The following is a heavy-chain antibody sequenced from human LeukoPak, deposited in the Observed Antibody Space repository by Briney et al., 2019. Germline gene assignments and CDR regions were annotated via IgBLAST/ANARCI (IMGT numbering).Heavy chain of an antibody. D-gene: IGHD1-7*01. CDR1: GGSISSSSYY. J-gene: IGHJ4*02. CDR2: IYYSGTT. Sequence: KPSETLSLTCTVSGGSISSSSYYWGWIRQPPEKGLEWIASIYYSGTTYYNPSLKSRVTISVDTSKNQFSLKLSSVTAADTAVYYCASTEWNYAQWGQGILVTVSS. V-gene: IGHV4-39*01. CDR3: ASTEWNYAQ.